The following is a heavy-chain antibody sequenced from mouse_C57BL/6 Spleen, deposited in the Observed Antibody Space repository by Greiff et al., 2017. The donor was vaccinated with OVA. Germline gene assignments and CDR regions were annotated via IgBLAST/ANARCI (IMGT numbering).Heavy chain of an antibody. J-gene: IGHJ3*01. CDR1: GYSITSGYY. D-gene: IGHD2-4*01. Sequence: EVKLVESGPGLVKPSQSLSLTCSVPGYSITSGYYWNWIRQFPGNKLEWMSYIRYDGSNNYNPNLKNRITITRDTSKNQFFLKLNSLTTEDTATYYCASYYDYDGTYWGQGTLVTVSA. CDR3: ASYYDYDGTY. CDR2: IRYDGSN. V-gene: IGHV3-6*01.